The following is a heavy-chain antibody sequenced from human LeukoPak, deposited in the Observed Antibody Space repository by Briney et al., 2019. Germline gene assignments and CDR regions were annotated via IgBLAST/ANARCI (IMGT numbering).Heavy chain of an antibody. CDR3: ARDIVVVPAAIFRYFDY. D-gene: IGHD2-2*02. Sequence: ASVKVSCKASGYTFTNYYLHWVRQAPGHGLEWMAIINPSDGGTYYEQKLQGRVTMTTDTSTSTAYMELRSLRSDDTAVYYCARDIVVVPAAIFRYFDYWGQGTLVTVSS. CDR2: INPSDGGT. J-gene: IGHJ4*02. V-gene: IGHV1-46*01. CDR1: GYTFTNYY.